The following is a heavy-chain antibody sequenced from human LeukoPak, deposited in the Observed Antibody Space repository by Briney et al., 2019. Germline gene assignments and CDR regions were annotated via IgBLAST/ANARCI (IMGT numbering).Heavy chain of an antibody. J-gene: IGHJ4*02. CDR1: GDSISSYY. Sequence: SETLSLTCTVSGDSISSYYWSWIRQPPGKGLEWIGYIYYSGSTNYNPSLKSRVTISVDTSKNQFSLKLSSVTAADTAVYYCARLSSGYKTNFDYWGQGTLVTVSS. CDR3: ARLSSGYKTNFDY. V-gene: IGHV4-59*08. D-gene: IGHD3-22*01. CDR2: IYYSGST.